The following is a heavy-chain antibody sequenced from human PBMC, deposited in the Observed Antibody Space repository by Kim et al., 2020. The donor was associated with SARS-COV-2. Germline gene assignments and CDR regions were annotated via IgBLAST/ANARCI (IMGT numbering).Heavy chain of an antibody. CDR1: GFTFSSYS. V-gene: IGHV3-21*01. D-gene: IGHD6-13*01. Sequence: GGSLRLSCAASGFTFSSYSMNWVRQAPGKGLEWVSSISSSSSYIYYADSVKGRSTISRDNAKNSLYLQMNSLRAEDTAVYYCARLSWLAAAGTCFDYWGQGTLVTVSS. J-gene: IGHJ4*02. CDR3: ARLSWLAAAGTCFDY. CDR2: ISSSSSYI.